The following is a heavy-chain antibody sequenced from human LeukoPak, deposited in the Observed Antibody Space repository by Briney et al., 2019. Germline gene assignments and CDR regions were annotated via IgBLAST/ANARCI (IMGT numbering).Heavy chain of an antibody. CDR2: ISWNSNSV. CDR1: GFTFHHYA. CDR3: AKDTSGSYLGYFDY. Sequence: GRSLRLSCAASGFTFHHYAMHWVRQAPGKGLEWVSGISWNSNSVDYAASVKGRFTISRDSAKNSLYLQMNSLRADDTAFYYCAKDTSGSYLGYFDYWGQGTLVTVSS. V-gene: IGHV3-9*01. J-gene: IGHJ4*02. D-gene: IGHD1-26*01.